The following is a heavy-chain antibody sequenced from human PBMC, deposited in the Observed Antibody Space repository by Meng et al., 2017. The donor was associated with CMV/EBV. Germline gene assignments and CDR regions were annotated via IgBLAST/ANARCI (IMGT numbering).Heavy chain of an antibody. CDR1: GGSISSGGYY. D-gene: IGHD2-8*01. CDR2: IYYSGST. Sequence: CSVSGGSISSGGYYGRWIRQHPGKGLEWIGYIYYSGSTYYNPSLKSRVTISVDTYKNQFSMKLSSVTAADTAVYYCAREGETNWFDPWGQGTLVTVSS. J-gene: IGHJ5*02. CDR3: AREGETNWFDP. V-gene: IGHV4-31*03.